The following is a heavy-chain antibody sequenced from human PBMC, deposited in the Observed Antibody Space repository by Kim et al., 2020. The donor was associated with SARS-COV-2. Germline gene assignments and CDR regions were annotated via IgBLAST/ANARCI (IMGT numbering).Heavy chain of an antibody. D-gene: IGHD4-17*01. V-gene: IGHV3-49*04. Sequence: GGSLRLSCTASGFNFGDYGLNWVRQAPGEGLEWVGFIRSKTHGGTPDYAASVKGRFTISRDDSKSIAYLQMKSLKTEDTAVYYCTRDPHDDYAFDYWGQGNLVTVSS. CDR3: TRDPHDDYAFDY. J-gene: IGHJ4*02. CDR1: GFNFGDYG. CDR2: IRSKTHGGTP.